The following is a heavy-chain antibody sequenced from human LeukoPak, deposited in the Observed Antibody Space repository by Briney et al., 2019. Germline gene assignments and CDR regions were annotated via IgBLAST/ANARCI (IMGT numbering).Heavy chain of an antibody. D-gene: IGHD2-2*01. J-gene: IGHJ4*02. CDR2: ISYDGSNK. CDR1: GFTFSSYA. CDR3: AGRGTSPYYFDY. V-gene: IGHV3-30-3*01. Sequence: GGSLRLSCAASGFTFSSYAMHWVRQAPGKGLEWVAVISYDGSNKYYADSVKGRFTISRDNSKNTLYLRMNSLRAEDTAVYYCAGRGTSPYYFDYWGQGTLVTVSS.